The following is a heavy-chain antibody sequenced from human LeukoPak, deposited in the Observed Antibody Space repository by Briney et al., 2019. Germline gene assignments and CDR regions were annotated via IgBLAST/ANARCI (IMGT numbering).Heavy chain of an antibody. D-gene: IGHD3-22*01. Sequence: GGSLRLSCAASGFTFSSYAMSWVRQAPGKGLEWVSAISGSGGSTYYADSVKGRFTISRDNSKNTLYLQMNSLRAEDTAVYYCAKTESSSYFYTYFNYWGQGTLVTVSS. CDR1: GFTFSSYA. CDR3: AKTESSSYFYTYFNY. V-gene: IGHV3-23*01. CDR2: ISGSGGST. J-gene: IGHJ4*02.